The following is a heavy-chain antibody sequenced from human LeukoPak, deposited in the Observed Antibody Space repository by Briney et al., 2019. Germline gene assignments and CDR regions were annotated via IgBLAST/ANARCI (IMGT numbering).Heavy chain of an antibody. D-gene: IGHD5-12*01. J-gene: IGHJ4*02. Sequence: PGGSLRLSCAASGFTFSSYWMSWVRQAPGKGLEWVANIKQDGSEKYYVDSVKGRFTISRDNAKNSLYLQMNSLRAEDTAVYYCARVSVGVATIWYYFDYWGQGTLVTVSS. CDR1: GFTFSSYW. V-gene: IGHV3-7*03. CDR2: IKQDGSEK. CDR3: ARVSVGVATIWYYFDY.